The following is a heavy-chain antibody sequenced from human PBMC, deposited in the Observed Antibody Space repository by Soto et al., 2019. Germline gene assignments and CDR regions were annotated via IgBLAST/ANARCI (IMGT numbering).Heavy chain of an antibody. CDR1: GDNVSSKSAA. CDR3: ARLAPGGSGGGGDY. D-gene: IGHD6-25*01. Sequence: SQTLSLTCAISGDNVSSKSAAWNWIRQSPSRGLEWLGRTHYRSKWYNDYALSVKSRITINPDTSKNQFSLQLNSVTPEDTAVYYCARLAPGGSGGGGDYWGQGTPVTVSS. CDR2: THYRSKWYN. J-gene: IGHJ4*02. V-gene: IGHV6-1*01.